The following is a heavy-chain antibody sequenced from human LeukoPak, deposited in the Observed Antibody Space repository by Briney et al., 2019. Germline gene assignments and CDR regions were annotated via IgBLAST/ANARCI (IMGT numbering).Heavy chain of an antibody. V-gene: IGHV3-30*04. J-gene: IGHJ5*02. Sequence: GGSLRLSCAASGFTFSSYAMHWVRQAPGKGLEWVAVISYDGSNKYYADSVKGRFTTSRDNSKNTLYLQMNSLRAEDTAVYYCAREVVAAAANNWFDPWGQGTLVTVSS. CDR3: AREVVAAAANNWFDP. D-gene: IGHD6-13*01. CDR1: GFTFSSYA. CDR2: ISYDGSNK.